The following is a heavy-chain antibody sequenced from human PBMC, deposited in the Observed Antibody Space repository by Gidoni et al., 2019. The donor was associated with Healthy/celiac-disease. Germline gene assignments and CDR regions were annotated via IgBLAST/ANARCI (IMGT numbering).Heavy chain of an antibody. CDR3: AKGGDTIFGVVITEFDY. J-gene: IGHJ4*02. CDR1: GFTFSSYA. D-gene: IGHD3-3*01. Sequence: EVQLLESGGGLVQPGGSLRLSCAASGFTFSSYAMSWVRQAPGKGLEWVSAISGSGGSTYYADSVKGRFIISRDNSKNTLYLQMNSLRAEDTAVYYCAKGGDTIFGVVITEFDYWGQGTLVTVSS. CDR2: ISGSGGST. V-gene: IGHV3-23*01.